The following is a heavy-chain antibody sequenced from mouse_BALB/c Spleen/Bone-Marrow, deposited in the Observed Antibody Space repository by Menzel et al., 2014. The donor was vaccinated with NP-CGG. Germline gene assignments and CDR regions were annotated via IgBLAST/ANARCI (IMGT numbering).Heavy chain of an antibody. CDR2: INPDSSTI. V-gene: IGHV4-1*02. D-gene: IGHD1-2*01. J-gene: IGHJ3*01. CDR3: ARMHYYGYVAY. Sequence: EVMLVESGGGLVQPGGSLKPSCAASGFDFSRYWMSWVRQAPGKGLEWIGEINPDSSTINYTPSLKDKFIISRDNAKNTPYLQMSKVRSEDTALYYCARMHYYGYVAYWGQGTLVTVSA. CDR1: GFDFSRYW.